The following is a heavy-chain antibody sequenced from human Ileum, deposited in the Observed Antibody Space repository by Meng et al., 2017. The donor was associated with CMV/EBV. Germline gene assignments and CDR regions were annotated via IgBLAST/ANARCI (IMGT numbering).Heavy chain of an antibody. CDR1: VFLFITHA. CDR2: IINSGGST. J-gene: IGHJ4*02. D-gene: IGHD1-26*01. Sequence: ASVFLFITHAMTLVRLAPVTVLDWCSTIINSGGSTYSPDSVKGRFTISRHISRNTLYLQMDSLRADDTAIYYCAKGAYTGRSNYFDYWGQGTLVTVSS. V-gene: IGHV3-23*01. CDR3: AKGAYTGRSNYFDY.